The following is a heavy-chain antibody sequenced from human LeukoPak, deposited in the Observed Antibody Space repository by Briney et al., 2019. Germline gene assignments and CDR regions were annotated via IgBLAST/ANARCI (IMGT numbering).Heavy chain of an antibody. V-gene: IGHV3-21*01. CDR3: ARGGRANGVYDAFDI. J-gene: IGHJ3*02. CDR1: GFTVSIYT. CDR2: ISSSNSYI. D-gene: IGHD2-8*01. Sequence: PGGSLRLSRAASGFTVSIYTMNWVRQAPGKGLEWVSSISSSNSYIYYADSVKGRFTISRDNAKNSLYLQMNTLRAEDTALYYCARGGRANGVYDAFDIWGQGTIVTVSS.